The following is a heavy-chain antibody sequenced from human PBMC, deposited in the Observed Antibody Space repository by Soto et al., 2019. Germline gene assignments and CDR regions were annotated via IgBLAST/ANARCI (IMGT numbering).Heavy chain of an antibody. J-gene: IGHJ6*02. D-gene: IGHD2-21*01. CDR1: GGTFSSYA. Sequence: ASVKVSCKASGGTFSSYAISLVRQAPGQGLEWMGGIIPIFGSANYAQKFQGRVTITADESTSTAYMELSSLRSEDPAVHYCARDMRQAIGILYSMDDWGQGTTVT. CDR2: IIPIFGSA. CDR3: ARDMRQAIGILYSMDD. V-gene: IGHV1-69*13.